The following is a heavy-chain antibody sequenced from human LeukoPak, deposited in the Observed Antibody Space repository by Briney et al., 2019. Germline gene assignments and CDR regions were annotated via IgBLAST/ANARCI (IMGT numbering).Heavy chain of an antibody. D-gene: IGHD6-13*01. V-gene: IGHV4-59*01. CDR2: IYYSGST. CDR3: ARVESSSSVDY. CDR1: GGSISSYY. Sequence: SETLSLTCTVSGGSISSYYSSWIRQPPGKGLEWIGYIYYSGSTNYNPSLKSRVTISVDTSKNQFSLKLSSVTAADTAVYYCARVESSSSVDYWGQGTLVTVSS. J-gene: IGHJ4*02.